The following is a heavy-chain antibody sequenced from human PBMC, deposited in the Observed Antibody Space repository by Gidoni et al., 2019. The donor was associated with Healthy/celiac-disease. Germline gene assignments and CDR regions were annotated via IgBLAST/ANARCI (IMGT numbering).Heavy chain of an antibody. CDR3: AKDLRWSRRVGATTTFDY. CDR1: GFTFSSYA. J-gene: IGHJ4*02. V-gene: IGHV3-23*01. Sequence: EVQLLESGGGLVQPGGSLRPSCSASGFTFSSYAMSWVRQAPGKGVEWVSAISGSGGSTYYADSVKGRFTISRDDSKNTLYLQMNSLRAEDTAVYYCAKDLRWSRRVGATTTFDYWGQGTLVTVSS. CDR2: ISGSGGST. D-gene: IGHD1-26*01.